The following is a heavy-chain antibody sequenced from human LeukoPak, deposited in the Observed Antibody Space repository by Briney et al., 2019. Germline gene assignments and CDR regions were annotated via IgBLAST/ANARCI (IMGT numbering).Heavy chain of an antibody. V-gene: IGHV3-33*01. Sequence: PGRSLRLSCAASGFTFSSYGMHWVRQAPGKGLEWVAVIWYDGSNKYYADSVKGRFTISRDNSKDTLYLQMNSLRAEDTAVYFCARDVGSSTSCYDYWGQGTLVTVSS. D-gene: IGHD2-2*01. CDR2: IWYDGSNK. J-gene: IGHJ4*02. CDR3: ARDVGSSTSCYDY. CDR1: GFTFSSYG.